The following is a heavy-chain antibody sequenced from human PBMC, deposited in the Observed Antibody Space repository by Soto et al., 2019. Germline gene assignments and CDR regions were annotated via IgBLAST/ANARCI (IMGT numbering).Heavy chain of an antibody. J-gene: IGHJ6*03. CDR3: ARAGPGYYYYYMDF. Sequence: VQLVESGGGLVQPGGSLRLSCAASGFTFSSYSMNWVRQAPGKGREWVSYISSSSSTIYYADSVKGLFTISRDNANKSLYLLMNSLGAEETAVYYCARAGPGYYYYYMDFWGKGTTVTVSS. D-gene: IGHD1-1*01. V-gene: IGHV3-48*01. CDR2: ISSSSSTI. CDR1: GFTFSSYS.